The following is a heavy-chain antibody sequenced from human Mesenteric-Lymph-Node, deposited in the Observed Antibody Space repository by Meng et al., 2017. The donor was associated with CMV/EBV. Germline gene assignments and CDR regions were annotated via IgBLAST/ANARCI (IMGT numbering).Heavy chain of an antibody. Sequence: KPSGGTFSSYAIIWVRQAPGQGLEWVGGIIPLFGTTNYAQKFQGRVTITTDESSTTAYMELSSLRSEDTAVYYCAAFKSGSYWGSWDYWGQGTLVTVSS. D-gene: IGHD1-26*01. CDR1: GGTFSSYA. CDR2: IIPLFGTT. J-gene: IGHJ4*02. V-gene: IGHV1-69*05. CDR3: AAFKSGSYWGSWDY.